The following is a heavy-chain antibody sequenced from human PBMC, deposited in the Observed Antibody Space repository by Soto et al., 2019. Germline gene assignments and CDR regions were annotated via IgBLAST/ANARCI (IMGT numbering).Heavy chain of an antibody. D-gene: IGHD2-8*02. CDR2: INHSGST. Sequence: QVQLQQWGAGLLKPSETLSLTCAVYGGSFSGYYWTWIRQPPGTGLEWIGEINHSGSTNYNPSLNXRXTXSXNSSKNQFSLKLTSVPAAATAVYYCARDKITGLFDYWGQGTLVTVSS. CDR1: GGSFSGYY. J-gene: IGHJ4*02. CDR3: ARDKITGLFDY. V-gene: IGHV4-34*01.